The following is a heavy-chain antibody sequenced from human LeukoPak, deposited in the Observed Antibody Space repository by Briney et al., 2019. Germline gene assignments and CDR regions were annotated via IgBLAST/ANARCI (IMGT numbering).Heavy chain of an antibody. D-gene: IGHD3-10*01. CDR2: IKSKTDGGTT. J-gene: IGHJ3*02. Sequence: PGGSLRLSCAASGFAFSFYAMSWLRQPPGKGLEWVGRIKSKTDGGTTDYAAPVKGRFTISRDDSKNTLYLQMNSLKTEDTAVYYCTTDVLLWFGEPKHRAFDIWGQGTMVTVSS. CDR3: TTDVLLWFGEPKHRAFDI. CDR1: GFAFSFYA. V-gene: IGHV3-15*01.